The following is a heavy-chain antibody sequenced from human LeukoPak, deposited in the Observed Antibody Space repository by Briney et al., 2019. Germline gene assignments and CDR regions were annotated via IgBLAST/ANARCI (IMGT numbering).Heavy chain of an antibody. CDR2: ISGDNPGT. J-gene: IGHJ4*02. V-gene: IGHV3-23*01. D-gene: IGHD2-15*01. CDR1: GFTFSTYA. Sequence: PGGSLRLSCAASGFTFSTYAMSWVRQTPGKGLEWVAAISGDNPGTYHANSVKGWFTISRDNSKNTLHLQMSGLRAEDTARYYCAKAPVGHCSGAFCYHFDSWGQGTLVTVSS. CDR3: AKAPVGHCSGAFCYHFDS.